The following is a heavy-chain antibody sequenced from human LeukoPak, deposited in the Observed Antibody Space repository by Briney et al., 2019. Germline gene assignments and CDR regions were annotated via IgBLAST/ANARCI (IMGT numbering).Heavy chain of an antibody. Sequence: GGSLRLSCAASGFTFSSKWMHWVRQSPGKGLVWVSHINSDGSNTNYADSVKGRFTISRDNAKNTLYLQLNSLRAEDTAVYYCARGGRSSTSCLDYWGQGTLVTVSS. CDR1: GFTFSSKW. CDR3: ARGGRSSTSCLDY. V-gene: IGHV3-74*01. D-gene: IGHD2-2*01. J-gene: IGHJ4*02. CDR2: INSDGSNT.